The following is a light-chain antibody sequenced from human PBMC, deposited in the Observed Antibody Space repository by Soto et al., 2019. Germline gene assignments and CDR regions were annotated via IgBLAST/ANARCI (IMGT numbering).Light chain of an antibody. CDR1: QGISTY. CDR3: QQSYTMAPNT. V-gene: IGKV1-39*01. CDR2: GAS. Sequence: IQMTQSPSSLSASVGDTVNITCRASQGISTYLNWYQQTPGKAPKLLIHGASSLHRGVPSWFSGGGSGTDFTLIISSLQPDDFATYYCQQSYTMAPNTFGQGTRLDIK. J-gene: IGKJ2*01.